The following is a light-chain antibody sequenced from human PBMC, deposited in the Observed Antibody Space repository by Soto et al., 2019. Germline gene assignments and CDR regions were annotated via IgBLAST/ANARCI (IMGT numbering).Light chain of an antibody. Sequence: DIVMTQSPDSLAVSLGERATINCKSSQSVLYSSNNQNYLAWYQQKPGQPPKLLIYWASIRESGVPDRFSGSGCGTDFTLTISSLQAEDVAVYYCQQHYSTPLTFGQGTKVEIQ. V-gene: IGKV4-1*01. CDR3: QQHYSTPLT. CDR1: QSVLYSSNNQNY. J-gene: IGKJ1*01. CDR2: WAS.